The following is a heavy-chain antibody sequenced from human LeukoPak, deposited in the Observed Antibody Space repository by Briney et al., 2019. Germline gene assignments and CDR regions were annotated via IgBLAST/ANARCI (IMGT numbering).Heavy chain of an antibody. CDR2: MNPNSGNT. V-gene: IGHV1-8*01. D-gene: IGHD5-12*01. CDR1: GGTVSRYP. CDR3: ARGVATNY. J-gene: IGHJ4*02. Sequence: ASVKVSCKASGGTVSRYPINWVRQATGQGLEWMGWMNPNSGNTDYAQKFQGRVTMTRNTSINTAYMELSSLRSEDTAVYYCARGVATNYWGQGTLVTVSS.